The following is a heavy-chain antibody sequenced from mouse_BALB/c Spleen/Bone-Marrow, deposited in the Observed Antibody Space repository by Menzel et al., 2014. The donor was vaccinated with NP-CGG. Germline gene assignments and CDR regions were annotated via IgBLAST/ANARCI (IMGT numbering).Heavy chain of an antibody. V-gene: IGHV1-39*01. CDR1: GYSFTDYN. D-gene: IGHD2-3*01. CDR3: AKGHDGYRTWFAF. Sequence: VQLQQSGPELEQPGASVKMSCKASGYSFTDYNMNWVKQSNGKSLEWIGNIDPSYGGTTYNQKFKGKATLTVDKSSSTFYMQLKRLTSEDSAVYYCAKGHDGYRTWFAFWGQGTLVTVSA. J-gene: IGHJ3*01. CDR2: IDPSYGGT.